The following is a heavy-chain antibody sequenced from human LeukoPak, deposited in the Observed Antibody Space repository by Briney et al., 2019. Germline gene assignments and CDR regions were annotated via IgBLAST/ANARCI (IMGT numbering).Heavy chain of an antibody. CDR1: GFSVSSNY. V-gene: IGHV3-30*18. J-gene: IGHJ4*02. CDR2: ISDDGSRQ. CDR3: VKDRTGTYTLDY. Sequence: PGGSLRLSCAASGFSVSSNYMSWGRQAPGKGLEWVAFISDDGSRQHYADSVKGRFTISRDNSKNTLNLQMNSLRAEDTAVYYCVKDRTGTYTLDYWGQGTLVTVSS. D-gene: IGHD3-10*01.